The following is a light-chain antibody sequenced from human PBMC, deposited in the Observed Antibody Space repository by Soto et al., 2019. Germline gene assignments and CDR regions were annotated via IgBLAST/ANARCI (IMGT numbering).Light chain of an antibody. CDR3: QSYDNSLSVHVV. CDR1: SSNIGAGYD. CDR2: VNS. J-gene: IGLJ2*01. Sequence: QSVLTQPPSVSGAPGQRVTISCTGTSSNIGAGYDVHWYQQVPGTSPKLLIFVNSNRPSGVPDRFSGSKSGTSASLAITGLQAEDEADYYRQSYDNSLSVHVVFGGGTKLTVL. V-gene: IGLV1-40*01.